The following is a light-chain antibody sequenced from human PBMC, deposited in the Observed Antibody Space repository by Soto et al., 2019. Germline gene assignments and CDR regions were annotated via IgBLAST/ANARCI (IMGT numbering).Light chain of an antibody. CDR2: ENN. Sequence: QSVLTQPPSASGTPGQRVTISCSGSSSNIGNNYVSWYQQLPGTAPKLLIYENNKRPSGIPDRFSGSKSGTSATLGITGLQTGDEADYYCGTWDSSLSAVVFGGGTKLTVL. CDR1: SSNIGNNY. CDR3: GTWDSSLSAVV. J-gene: IGLJ2*01. V-gene: IGLV1-51*02.